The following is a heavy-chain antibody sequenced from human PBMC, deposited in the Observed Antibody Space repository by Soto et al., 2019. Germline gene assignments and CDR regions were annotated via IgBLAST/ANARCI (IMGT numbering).Heavy chain of an antibody. V-gene: IGHV4-34*01. Sequence: QVQLQQWGAGLLKPSETLSLTCAVYGGSFSGYYWSWIRQPPGKGLEWIGEINHSGRTNYNPSLKSRFTILVDTSKYQFSLKLSSVSAADTAVYYCARDLPASSGGMIYFYYYYMDVWGKGTTVTVAS. J-gene: IGHJ6*03. CDR1: GGSFSGYY. D-gene: IGHD2-15*01. CDR3: ARDLPASSGGMIYFYYYYMDV. CDR2: INHSGRT.